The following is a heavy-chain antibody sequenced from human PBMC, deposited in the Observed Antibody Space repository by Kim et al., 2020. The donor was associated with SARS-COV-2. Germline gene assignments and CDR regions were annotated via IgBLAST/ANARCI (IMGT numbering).Heavy chain of an antibody. V-gene: IGHV3-23*01. Sequence: GGSLRLSCAASGFTFSSYAMSWVRQAPGKGLEWVSAISGSGGSTYYADSVKGRFTISRDNSKNTLYLQMNSLRAEDTAVYYCANRQQEMDSSGWAPFDYWGQGTLVTVSS. J-gene: IGHJ4*02. CDR2: ISGSGGST. CDR3: ANRQQEMDSSGWAPFDY. CDR1: GFTFSSYA. D-gene: IGHD6-19*01.